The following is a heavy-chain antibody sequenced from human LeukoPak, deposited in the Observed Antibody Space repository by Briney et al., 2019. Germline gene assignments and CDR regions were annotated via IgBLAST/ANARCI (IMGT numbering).Heavy chain of an antibody. CDR2: IYYSGST. J-gene: IGHJ6*02. CDR1: GGSISSYY. CDR3: ATGPVYSPYYYYGTDV. Sequence: SETLSLTCTVSGGSISSYYWSWIRKPPGKGLEWIGYIYYSGSTNYNPSLKSRVTISVDTSKNQFSLKLSSVTAADTAVYYCATGPVYSPYYYYGTDVWGQGTTVTVSS. D-gene: IGHD4-11*01. V-gene: IGHV4-59*01.